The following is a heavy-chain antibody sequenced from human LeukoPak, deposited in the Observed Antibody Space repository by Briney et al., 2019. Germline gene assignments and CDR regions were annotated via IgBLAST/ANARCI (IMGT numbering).Heavy chain of an antibody. CDR1: GYTFTSYD. Sequence: ASVKVSCKASGYTFTSYDINWVRQATGQGLEWMGWMNPNSGNTGYAQKFQGRVTMTRNTSISTAYMGLSSLRSEDTAVYYCARGGVYSSSWLMSFDIWGQGTMVTVSS. CDR3: ARGGVYSSSWLMSFDI. D-gene: IGHD6-13*01. CDR2: MNPNSGNT. V-gene: IGHV1-8*01. J-gene: IGHJ3*02.